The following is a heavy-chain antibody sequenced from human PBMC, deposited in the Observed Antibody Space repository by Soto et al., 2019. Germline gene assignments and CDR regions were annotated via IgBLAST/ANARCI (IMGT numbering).Heavy chain of an antibody. Sequence: QVQLVQSGAEVKKPGSSVKVSCKASGGTFNIYNINWVRQAPGQGLEWMGGILPIFGTTNYAQRFQGRLTIIADDSTSTAYMELSSLLSEDTAVYYCARDETGDSYYYYYGMDVWGQGTTVTVTS. CDR3: ARDETGDSYYYYYGMDV. CDR2: ILPIFGTT. J-gene: IGHJ6*02. D-gene: IGHD7-27*01. CDR1: GGTFNIYN. V-gene: IGHV1-69*01.